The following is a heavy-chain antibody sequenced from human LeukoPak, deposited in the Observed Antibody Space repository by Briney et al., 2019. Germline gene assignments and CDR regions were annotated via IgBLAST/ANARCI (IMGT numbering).Heavy chain of an antibody. J-gene: IGHJ4*02. D-gene: IGHD5-12*01. V-gene: IGHV3-23*01. Sequence: PGGSLRLSWAASGFTFSTYGMNWVRQAPGKGLEWVSGVSPSGDITYYADSVKGRFTISRDNSKNTVYLQMNNVRAEDTAVYYCAKDGAWLRFDDWGQGTLVTVSS. CDR1: GFTFSTYG. CDR2: VSPSGDIT. CDR3: AKDGAWLRFDD.